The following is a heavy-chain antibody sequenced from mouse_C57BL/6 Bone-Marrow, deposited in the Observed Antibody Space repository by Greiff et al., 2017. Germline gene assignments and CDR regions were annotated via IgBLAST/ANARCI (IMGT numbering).Heavy chain of an antibody. V-gene: IGHV1-39*01. CDR1: GYSFTDYN. D-gene: IGHD1-1*01. CDR2: INPNYGTT. CDR3: ARDYGSSYWYFDV. Sequence: VQLKQSGAELVKPGASVKISCKASGYSFTDYNMNWVKQSNGKSLEWIGVINPNYGTTSYNQKFKGKATLTVDQSSSTAYMELHSLTSEDSAVYFCARDYGSSYWYFDVWGTGTTVTVSS. J-gene: IGHJ1*03.